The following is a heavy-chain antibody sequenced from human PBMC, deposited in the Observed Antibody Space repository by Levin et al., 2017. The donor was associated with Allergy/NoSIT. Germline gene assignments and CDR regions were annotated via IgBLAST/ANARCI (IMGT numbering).Heavy chain of an antibody. CDR3: VSAIIVVVTTTSDY. D-gene: IGHD2-21*02. V-gene: IGHV3-21*01. Sequence: TGGSLRLSCAASGFPFSTYTMNWVRQAPGKGLEWVSSISNSGSHIYYADSVKGRFTVSRDNAKNSLFLQMNSLRVEDTAVYYCVSAIIVVVTTTSDYWGQGTLVTVSS. J-gene: IGHJ4*02. CDR1: GFPFSTYT. CDR2: ISNSGSHI.